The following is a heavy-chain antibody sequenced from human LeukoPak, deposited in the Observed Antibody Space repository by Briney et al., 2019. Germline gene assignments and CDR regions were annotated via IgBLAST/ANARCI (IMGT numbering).Heavy chain of an antibody. V-gene: IGHV3-30*18. CDR2: ISNDGSNK. CDR3: AKVDIVATIDAGRLVDY. CDR1: GFTFSSYG. Sequence: GRSLRLSCAASGFTFSSYGMQWFRQAPDKGLEWVAAISNDGSNKYYADSVKGRFTISRDNSKNTLYLQMNSLRAEDTTVYYCAKVDIVATIDAGRLVDYWGQGTLVTVSS. D-gene: IGHD5-12*01. J-gene: IGHJ4*02.